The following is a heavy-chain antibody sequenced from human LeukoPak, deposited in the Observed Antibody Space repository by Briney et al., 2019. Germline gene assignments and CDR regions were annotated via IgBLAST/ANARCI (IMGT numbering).Heavy chain of an antibody. J-gene: IGHJ4*02. CDR3: ARDFYYYDSSGYYRAFDY. Sequence: GGSLRLSCAASGFSFSSYRMNWVRQAPGKGLEWVSSVSNSGDYIHYADSVKGRFTISRDNSKNTLYLQMNSLRAEDTAVYYCARDFYYYDSSGYYRAFDYWGQGTLVTVSS. CDR1: GFSFSSYR. D-gene: IGHD3-22*01. CDR2: VSNSGDYI. V-gene: IGHV3-21*04.